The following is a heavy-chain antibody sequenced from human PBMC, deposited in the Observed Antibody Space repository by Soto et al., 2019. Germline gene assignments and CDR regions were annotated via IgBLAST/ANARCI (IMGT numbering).Heavy chain of an antibody. V-gene: IGHV1-2*02. J-gene: IGHJ5*01. CDR1: GYTFTDYH. CDR2: INANNGGA. Sequence: XSGNVSCNASGYTFTDYHIHWVRQAPGQGLEFMGWINANNGGAGSAQQFQGRVTVTRDTSITTVYMELSNMRSDDTAVYYCAREGGSETLTSSYTGFDALCHRTLATVSS. D-gene: IGHD3-16*01. CDR3: AREGGSETLTSSYTGFDA.